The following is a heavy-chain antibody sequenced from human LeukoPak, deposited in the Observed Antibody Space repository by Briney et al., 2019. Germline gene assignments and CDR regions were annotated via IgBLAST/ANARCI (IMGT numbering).Heavy chain of an antibody. Sequence: GGSLRLSCEASGFTFSTYTMNWVRQAPGKGLEWVSSITTSSSYIYYADSVKGRFTISRDNAKNSLYLQMNSLRTEDTAVYYCSTDLRWEATDHDYWGQGTLVTVSS. CDR1: GFTFSTYT. CDR2: ITTSSSYI. CDR3: STDLRWEATDHDY. D-gene: IGHD4-23*01. V-gene: IGHV3-21*03. J-gene: IGHJ4*02.